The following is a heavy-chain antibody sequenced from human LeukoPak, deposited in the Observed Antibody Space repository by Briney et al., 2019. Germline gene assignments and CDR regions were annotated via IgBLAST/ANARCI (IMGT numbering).Heavy chain of an antibody. CDR3: AGWDRSHWFDY. CDR1: GFAFSTFW. J-gene: IGHJ4*02. D-gene: IGHD1-1*01. Sequence: PGGSLRLSCAASGFAFSTFWMGWVRQAPGNGLEWVANIKQDGSEKSYADSLKARFTISRDNGKNSLYLQMNSLGADDTAVYYCAGWDRSHWFDYWGQGTLVTVSS. CDR2: IKQDGSEK. V-gene: IGHV3-7*04.